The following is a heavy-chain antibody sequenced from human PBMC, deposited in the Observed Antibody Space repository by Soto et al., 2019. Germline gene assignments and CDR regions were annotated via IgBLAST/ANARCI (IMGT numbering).Heavy chain of an antibody. J-gene: IGHJ3*02. CDR3: ATATTMIVVVIASHAFDI. CDR1: GYTLTELS. Sequence: QVQLVQSGAEVKKPGASVKVSCKVSGYTLTELSMHWVRQAPGKGLEWMGGFDPEDCETIYAQKFQGRVTMTEDTSTDTAYMELSSLRSEDTAVYYCATATTMIVVVIASHAFDIWGQGTMVTVSS. V-gene: IGHV1-24*01. D-gene: IGHD3-22*01. CDR2: FDPEDCET.